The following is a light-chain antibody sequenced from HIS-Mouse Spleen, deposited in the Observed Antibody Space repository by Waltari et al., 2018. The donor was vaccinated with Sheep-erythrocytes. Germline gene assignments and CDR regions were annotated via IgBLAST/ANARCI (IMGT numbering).Light chain of an antibody. Sequence: QSALTQPRSVSGSPGQSVTISCTGTSSDVGGYNYVSWYQQHPGKAPKLMIYDVLKRPSGVPDRFSGSKSGNTASLTISGLQAEDEADYYCCSYAGSYNHVFATGTKVTVL. V-gene: IGLV2-11*01. CDR3: CSYAGSYNHV. CDR2: DVL. J-gene: IGLJ1*01. CDR1: SSDVGGYNY.